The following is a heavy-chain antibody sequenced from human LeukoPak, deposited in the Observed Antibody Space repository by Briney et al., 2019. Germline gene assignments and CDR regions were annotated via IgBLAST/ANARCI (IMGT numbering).Heavy chain of an antibody. CDR1: GYSFTTYC. D-gene: IGHD3-10*01. Sequence: GAPLNICSGAAGYSFTTYCYGWLLHMPRKDLEWLGIIYSDNSDTRYRPSFQGQVTISADTSISTAYLQWNSLTAADTAMYYCARQSMVRGIDEYVLHWGQGTLVTVSS. V-gene: IGHV5-51*01. CDR2: IYSDNSDT. J-gene: IGHJ1*01. CDR3: ARQSMVRGIDEYVLH.